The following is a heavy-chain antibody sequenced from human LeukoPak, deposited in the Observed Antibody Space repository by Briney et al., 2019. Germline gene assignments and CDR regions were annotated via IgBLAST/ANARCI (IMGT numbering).Heavy chain of an antibody. CDR2: IYYSGST. CDR1: GGSISSSSYY. J-gene: IGHJ4*02. CDR3: ARHAIAVAGGAFDY. Sequence: SETLSLTCTVSGGSISSSSYYWGWIRQPPGKGLEWIGSIYYSGSTYYNPSLKSRVTISVDTSKNQFSLKRSSVTAADTAVYYCARHAIAVAGGAFDYWGQGTLVTVSS. V-gene: IGHV4-39*01. D-gene: IGHD6-19*01.